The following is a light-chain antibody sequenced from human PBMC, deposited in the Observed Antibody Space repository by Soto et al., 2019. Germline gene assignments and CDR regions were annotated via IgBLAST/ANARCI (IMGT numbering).Light chain of an antibody. CDR3: SSYSSSSTLCV. Sequence: QSALTQPASVSGSPGQSITISCTGTSSDVGGYNYVSWYQHHPGKAPKLIIYEVSNRPSGVSNRFSGSKSGNTASLTISGLQDEDEADYYCSSYSSSSTLCVFGTGTKVTVL. J-gene: IGLJ1*01. CDR2: EVS. V-gene: IGLV2-14*01. CDR1: SSDVGGYNY.